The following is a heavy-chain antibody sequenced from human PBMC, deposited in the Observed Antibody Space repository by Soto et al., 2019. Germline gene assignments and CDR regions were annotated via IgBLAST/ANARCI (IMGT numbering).Heavy chain of an antibody. Sequence: SEPLSLTCTLSGGSISISSYYWGWIRQPPGKGLEWIGSIYYSGSTYYNPSLKSRVTISVDTSKNQFSLKLSSVTAADTAVYYRARQGFGAVAGLSWFDPWGQGTLVTVS. V-gene: IGHV4-39*01. J-gene: IGHJ5*02. CDR3: ARQGFGAVAGLSWFDP. CDR1: GGSISISSYY. D-gene: IGHD6-19*01. CDR2: IYYSGST.